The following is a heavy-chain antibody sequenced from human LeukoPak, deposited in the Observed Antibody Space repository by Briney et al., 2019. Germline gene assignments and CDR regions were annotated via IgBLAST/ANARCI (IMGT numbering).Heavy chain of an antibody. CDR2: ISNSGGRT. J-gene: IGHJ4*02. V-gene: IGHV3-23*01. CDR1: GFTFSSYA. D-gene: IGHD3-22*01. Sequence: GGSLRLSCAASGFTFSSYAMSWVRQAPGKGLEWVSSISNSGGRTFYTDSVKGRFTISRDNSKITLYLQMNSLRAEDTAVYYCARARPSLFYYDSSGYYYFDYWGQGTLVTVSS. CDR3: ARARPSLFYYDSSGYYYFDY.